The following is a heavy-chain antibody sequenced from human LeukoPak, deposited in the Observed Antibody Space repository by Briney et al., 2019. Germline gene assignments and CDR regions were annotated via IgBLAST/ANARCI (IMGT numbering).Heavy chain of an antibody. J-gene: IGHJ4*02. Sequence: GGSLRLSCAASGFTFSSYWMSWVRQAPGKGLEWVANIKQDGSEKYYVDSVKGRFTISRDNSKNTLYLQMNSLRAEDTAVYYCAKDSVPGVVIIVYYFDYWGQGTLVTVSS. CDR2: IKQDGSEK. V-gene: IGHV3-7*03. CDR3: AKDSVPGVVIIVYYFDY. D-gene: IGHD3-3*01. CDR1: GFTFSSYW.